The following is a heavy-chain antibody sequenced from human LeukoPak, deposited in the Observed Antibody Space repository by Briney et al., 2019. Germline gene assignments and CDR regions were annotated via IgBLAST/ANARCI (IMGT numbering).Heavy chain of an antibody. D-gene: IGHD2-15*01. CDR1: GGSITPYY. Sequence: SETLSLTCTVSGGSITPYYWSWIRQPPGKGLEWIGYIYYTGSTNYNPSLKSRVTISVDTSKNQFSLDLTSVTAADTAVYYCARTLSSSYCSGGSCWNDYWGQGTLVAVSS. V-gene: IGHV4-59*08. J-gene: IGHJ4*02. CDR2: IYYTGST. CDR3: ARTLSSSYCSGGSCWNDY.